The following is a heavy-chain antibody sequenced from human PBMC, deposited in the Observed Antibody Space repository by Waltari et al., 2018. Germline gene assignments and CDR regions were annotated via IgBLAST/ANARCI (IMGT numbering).Heavy chain of an antibody. D-gene: IGHD1-7*01. CDR2: INQSGST. J-gene: IGHJ6*02. CDR3: ARETSNGMDV. Sequence: QVQLHQWGAGLLKPSETLSLTCAVYGGAFSGYYWSWIRQPPGKGLEVIGEINQSGSTNYTPSLKSRFTIPVDTSKTQFSLKLSPVTAADTAVYYCARETSNGMDVWGQGTTVTVSS. V-gene: IGHV4-34*01. CDR1: GGAFSGYY.